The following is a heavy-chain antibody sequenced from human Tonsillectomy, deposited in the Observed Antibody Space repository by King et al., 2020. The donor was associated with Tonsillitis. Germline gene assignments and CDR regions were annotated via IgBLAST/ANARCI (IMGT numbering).Heavy chain of an antibody. CDR2: ISAYNGNT. CDR1: GYTFTSYG. V-gene: IGHV1-18*01. J-gene: IGHJ3*02. Sequence: QLVQSGAEVKKPGASVKVSCKGSGYTFTSYGISWVRQAPGQGLEWMGWISAYNGNTKYAQKLQGRVTMTTDTSTSTAYMELRSLRSDDTAVYYCAIDGRYSGSYDDGYDIWGQGTMVTVSS. D-gene: IGHD1-26*01. CDR3: AIDGRYSGSYDDGYDI.